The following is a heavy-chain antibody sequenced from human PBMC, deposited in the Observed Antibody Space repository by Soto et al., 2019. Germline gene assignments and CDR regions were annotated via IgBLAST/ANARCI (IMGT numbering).Heavy chain of an antibody. D-gene: IGHD4-17*01. CDR3: ARIVTPSYGGDYFDF. CDR2: IHHTGSA. CDR1: GGSISSSSTSF. J-gene: IGHJ4*02. V-gene: IGHV4-39*01. Sequence: QLQLHESGPGLVKPSQTLSLICTVSGGSISSSSTSFWAWLRQPPGKGLEYFGSIHHTGSAFYNPSLQGRVTISVDTSRNQFSLQVKSVTAADKAKYYCARIVTPSYGGDYFDFWGQGTLVTVSS.